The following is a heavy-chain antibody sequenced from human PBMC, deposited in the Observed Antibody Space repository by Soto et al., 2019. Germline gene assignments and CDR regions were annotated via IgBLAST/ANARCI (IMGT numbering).Heavy chain of an antibody. J-gene: IGHJ6*02. CDR2: IIPIFGTA. CDR3: AGAILGVVKHYYYGMDV. D-gene: IGHD3-3*01. Sequence: ASVKVSCKASGGTFSSYAISWVRQAPGQGLEWMGGIIPIFGTANYAQKFQGRVTITADESTSTAYMELSSLRSEDTAVYYCAGAILGVVKHYYYGMDVWGQGTTVTVSS. V-gene: IGHV1-69*13. CDR1: GGTFSSYA.